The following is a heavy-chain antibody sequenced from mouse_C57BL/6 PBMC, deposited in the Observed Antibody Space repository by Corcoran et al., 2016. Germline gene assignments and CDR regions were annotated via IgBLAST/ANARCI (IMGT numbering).Heavy chain of an antibody. V-gene: IGHV1-26*01. Sequence: EVQLQQSGPVLVKPGASVKISCKASGYTFTDYYMNWVKQSHGKSLEWIGDINPNNGGTNYNQKFKGKSTFTVDKSSSTAYMELRSLTSEDSADYYCARSQRSHDYWGQGTTLTVSS. J-gene: IGHJ2*01. CDR1: GYTFTDYY. D-gene: IGHD3-2*02. CDR3: ARSQRSHDY. CDR2: INPNNGGT.